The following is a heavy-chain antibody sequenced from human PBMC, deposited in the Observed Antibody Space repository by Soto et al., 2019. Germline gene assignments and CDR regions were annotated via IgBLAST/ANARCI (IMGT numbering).Heavy chain of an antibody. Sequence: QVQLVQSGAEVKKPGSSVKVSCKASGGTFSSYAISWVRQAPGQGLEWMGGIIPISGTANYAQKFQGRVTITADEATSTAYMELSSLRSEDTAVYSCARSQGSSTSLELYYYYYYGMDVWGQGTTVTVSS. D-gene: IGHD2-2*01. J-gene: IGHJ6*02. CDR1: GGTFSSYA. CDR3: ARSQGSSTSLELYYYYYYGMDV. V-gene: IGHV1-69*01. CDR2: IIPISGTA.